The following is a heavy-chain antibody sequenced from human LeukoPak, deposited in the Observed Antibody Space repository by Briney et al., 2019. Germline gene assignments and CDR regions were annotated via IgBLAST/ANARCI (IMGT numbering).Heavy chain of an antibody. Sequence: SETLSLTCTVSGGSISNYYWNWIRQPPGKGLEWIGYIYYSGNTNYNPSLKSRITISVDTSKNQFSLNLTSVTAADTAVYYCARGSSGWYSHLGYWGQGTLVTVSS. CDR1: GGSISNYY. CDR2: IYYSGNT. J-gene: IGHJ4*02. CDR3: ARGSSGWYSHLGY. V-gene: IGHV4-59*01. D-gene: IGHD6-19*01.